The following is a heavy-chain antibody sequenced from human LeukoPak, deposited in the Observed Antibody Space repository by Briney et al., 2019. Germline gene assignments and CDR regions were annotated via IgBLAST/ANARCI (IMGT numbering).Heavy chain of an antibody. D-gene: IGHD3-22*01. CDR2: IYHSGST. CDR1: GGSISSGGYS. V-gene: IGHV4-30-2*01. CDR3: ARHIGSGDSSGYYWAFDI. Sequence: SETLSLTCAVSGGSISSGGYSWSWIRQPPGKGLEWIGYIYHSGSTYYDPSLKSRVTISVDRSKNQFSLKLSSVTAADTAVYYCARHIGSGDSSGYYWAFDIWGQGTMVTVSS. J-gene: IGHJ3*02.